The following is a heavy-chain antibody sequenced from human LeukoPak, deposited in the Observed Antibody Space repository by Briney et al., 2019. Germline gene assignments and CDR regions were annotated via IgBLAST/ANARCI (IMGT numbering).Heavy chain of an antibody. CDR2: ISGSDGRT. Sequence: GGSLRLSCAASGFTFSSYAMSWVRQAPGKGLEWVSTISGSDGRTYYTDSVKGRFTISRDNSKNTLYLQMNSLRAEDTAVYYCAKDWPPQRGTSCLFDYWGQGTLVTISS. CDR1: GFTFSSYA. CDR3: AKDWPPQRGTSCLFDY. V-gene: IGHV3-23*01. D-gene: IGHD2-2*01. J-gene: IGHJ4*02.